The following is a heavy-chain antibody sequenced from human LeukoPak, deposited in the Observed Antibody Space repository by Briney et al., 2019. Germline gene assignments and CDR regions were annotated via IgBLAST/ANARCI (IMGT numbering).Heavy chain of an antibody. J-gene: IGHJ4*02. CDR2: IKSKTEGGTT. CDR1: GFTFSNAW. CDR3: TTEGSQAYYYGSGSYYNVGSFDY. Sequence: PGGSLRLSCAASGFTFSNAWMSWVRQAPGKGLGWVGCIKSKTEGGTTDYAAPVKGRFTISRDDPKNTLYLQMNSLKTEDTAVYYCTTEGSQAYYYGSGSYYNVGSFDYWGQGTLVTVSS. V-gene: IGHV3-15*01. D-gene: IGHD3-10*01.